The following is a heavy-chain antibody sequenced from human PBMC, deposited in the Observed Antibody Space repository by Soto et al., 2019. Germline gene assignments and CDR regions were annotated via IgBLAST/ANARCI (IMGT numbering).Heavy chain of an antibody. V-gene: IGHV2-5*02. CDR2: IYWDDDK. CDR1: GFSLSTSGVG. D-gene: IGHD7-27*01. CDR3: AHRSLAVWGFDY. J-gene: IGHJ4*02. Sequence: QITLKESGPTLVKPTQTPTLTCTFSGFSLSTSGVGVGWIRQPPGKALEWLALIYWDDDKRYNPSLKSRLTITKDTSKNQVVLTMTNMDPVDTATYYCAHRSLAVWGFDYWGQGTLVTVSS.